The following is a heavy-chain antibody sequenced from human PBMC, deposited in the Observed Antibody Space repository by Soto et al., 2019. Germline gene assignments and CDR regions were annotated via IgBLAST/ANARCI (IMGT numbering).Heavy chain of an antibody. CDR3: ARDRPVTKTYDYYGMDV. CDR2: IIPIFGTA. V-gene: IGHV1-69*13. D-gene: IGHD4-17*01. Sequence: SVKVSCKASGVTFSSYAISWVRQAPLQVLEWMGGIIPIFGTANYAQKFQGRVTITADESTSTAYMELSSLRSEDTAVYYCARDRPVTKTYDYYGMDVWG. J-gene: IGHJ6*02. CDR1: GVTFSSYA.